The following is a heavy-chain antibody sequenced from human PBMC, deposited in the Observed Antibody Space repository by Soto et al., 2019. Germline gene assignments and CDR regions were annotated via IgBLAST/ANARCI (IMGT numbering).Heavy chain of an antibody. D-gene: IGHD5-18*01. Sequence: QVQLVQSGAEVKKPGASVRVSCKASGYTFTHYYIHWVRQAPGQGLEWMGIINPNGGITTYAQKFRAGFSMTRDTSTSTVYLELSSLRSDGSAVYYCATSVNSDMAFDYWSQGTLVTVSS. CDR1: GYTFTHYY. CDR3: ATSVNSDMAFDY. J-gene: IGHJ4*02. V-gene: IGHV1-46*01. CDR2: INPNGGIT.